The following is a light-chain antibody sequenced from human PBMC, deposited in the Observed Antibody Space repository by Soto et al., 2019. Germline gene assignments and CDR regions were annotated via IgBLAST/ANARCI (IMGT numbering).Light chain of an antibody. CDR2: GAS. CDR1: QSVSTY. J-gene: IGKJ5*01. Sequence: VLTQSPDTLSLSPGDRATLSWGASQSVSTYLAWYQQKPGQAPRLLFYGASTRATGLPARFSGTGSGTECTLTINSLQAEDAAVYYCQQYYNWPRTFGQGTRLEIK. CDR3: QQYYNWPRT. V-gene: IGKV3-15*01.